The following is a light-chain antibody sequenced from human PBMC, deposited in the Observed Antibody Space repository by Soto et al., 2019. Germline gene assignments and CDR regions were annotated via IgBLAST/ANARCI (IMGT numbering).Light chain of an antibody. J-gene: IGLJ3*02. V-gene: IGLV2-23*02. CDR1: SSDVGNYNL. Sequence: QSALTQPASVSGSPGQSITISCTGTSSDVGNYNLVSWYQQHPGKAPKLIIYEVSERPSGVSNRFSGSKSGNTASLTISGLQAEDEADYYCCSYAGTNIVFGGGTQLTVL. CDR3: CSYAGTNIV. CDR2: EVS.